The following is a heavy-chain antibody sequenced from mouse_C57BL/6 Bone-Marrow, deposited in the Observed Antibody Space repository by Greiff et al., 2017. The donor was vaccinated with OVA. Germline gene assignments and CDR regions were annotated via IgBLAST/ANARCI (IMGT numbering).Heavy chain of an antibody. V-gene: IGHV1-82*01. J-gene: IGHJ3*01. CDR1: GYAFSSSW. D-gene: IGHD1-1*01. Sequence: VQLKESGPELVKPGASVKISCKASGYAFSSSWMNWVKQRPGKGLEWIGRIYPGDGDTNYNGKFKGKATLTADKSSSTAYMQLSSLTSEDSAVYFCASYYYGSSYRAYWGQGTLVTVSA. CDR3: ASYYYGSSYRAY. CDR2: IYPGDGDT.